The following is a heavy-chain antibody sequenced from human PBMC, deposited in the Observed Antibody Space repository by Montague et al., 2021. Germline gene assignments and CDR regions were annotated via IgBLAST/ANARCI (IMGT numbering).Heavy chain of an antibody. CDR3: ASSSRGRWLHSYFDY. CDR2: IYYSGST. D-gene: IGHD5-24*01. CDR1: GGSISSSSYY. J-gene: IGHJ4*02. V-gene: IGHV4-39*01. Sequence: SETLSLTCTVSGGSISSSSYYWGWIRQPPGKGLEWIGSIYYSGSTYYNPSLKSRVTISVDTSKNQFSLKLSSVTAADTAVDYCASSSRGRWLHSYFDYWGQGTLVTVSS.